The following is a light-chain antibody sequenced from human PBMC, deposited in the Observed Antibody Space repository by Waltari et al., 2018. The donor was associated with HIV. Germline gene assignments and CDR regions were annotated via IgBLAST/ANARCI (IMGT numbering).Light chain of an antibody. J-gene: IGLJ3*02. Sequence: QAVLTQPSSLSASPGASASLTCTLRSGINVGTYRIYWYQQKPGSPPQYLLRYKSESDKQHGSGVPSRFSGSKDAAANAGMLLISGLQSEDEADYYCMIWHSSAWVFGGGTKLTVL. CDR2: YKSESDK. V-gene: IGLV5-45*03. CDR1: SGINVGTYR. CDR3: MIWHSSAWV.